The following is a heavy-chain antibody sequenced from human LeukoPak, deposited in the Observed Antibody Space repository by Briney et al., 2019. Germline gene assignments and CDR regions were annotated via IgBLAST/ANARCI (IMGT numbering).Heavy chain of an antibody. J-gene: IGHJ4*02. CDR1: GGSFSGYY. CDR2: INHSGST. CDR3: ARDQYYDSSGARIDY. Sequence: SETLSLTCAVYGGSFSGYYWSWIRQPPGKGLEWIGEINHSGSTNYNPSLKSRVTISVDTSKNQFSLKLSSVTAADTAVYYCARDQYYDSSGARIDYWGQGTLVTVSS. D-gene: IGHD3-22*01. V-gene: IGHV4-34*01.